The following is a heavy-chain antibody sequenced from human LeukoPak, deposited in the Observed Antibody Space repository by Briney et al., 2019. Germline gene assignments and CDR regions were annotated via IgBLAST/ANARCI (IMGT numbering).Heavy chain of an antibody. CDR3: TTKVIRGNGGGDYDD. Sequence: GGCLRLSCAASGVTFSNYGMHWVRQAPGKGLEWVALISSNGNDKLYGDSVKGRFTISRDDSKSTLYLQMNSLRVEDTAVYYCTTKVIRGNGGGDYDDWGQGTLVTVSS. CDR1: GVTFSNYG. D-gene: IGHD4-23*01. J-gene: IGHJ4*02. CDR2: ISSNGNDK. V-gene: IGHV3-30*03.